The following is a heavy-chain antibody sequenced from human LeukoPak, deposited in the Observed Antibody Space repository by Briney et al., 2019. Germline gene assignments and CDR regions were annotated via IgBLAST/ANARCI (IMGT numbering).Heavy chain of an antibody. CDR2: IYYSGST. V-gene: IGHV4-59*01. CDR1: GGSISSYY. J-gene: IGHJ5*02. Sequence: SETLSLTCTVSGGSISSYYWSWIRQPPGKGLEWIGYIYYSGSTNYNPSLKSRVTISVDTSKNQFSLKLSSVTAADTAVYYGARWGSRYNWFDPWGQGTLVTVSS. CDR3: ARWGSRYNWFDP. D-gene: IGHD7-27*01.